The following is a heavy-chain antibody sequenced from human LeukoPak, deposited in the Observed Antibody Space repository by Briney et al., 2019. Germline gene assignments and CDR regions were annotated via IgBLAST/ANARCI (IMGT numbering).Heavy chain of an antibody. V-gene: IGHV4-59*08. J-gene: IGHJ4*02. CDR3: ARRAEGYSGYGPFDY. Sequence: PWETLSLTCTVSGGSISGYDWNWIRQPPGKGLDWIGNIYSSGGTNYNPSPRSRVTISVDTSRNQFSLKLSFVTAADTAVYYCARRAEGYSGYGPFDYWGLGTLVTVSS. D-gene: IGHD5-12*01. CDR2: IYSSGGT. CDR1: GGSISGYD.